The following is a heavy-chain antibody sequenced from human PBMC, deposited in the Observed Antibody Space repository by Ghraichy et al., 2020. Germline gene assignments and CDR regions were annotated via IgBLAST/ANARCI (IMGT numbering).Heavy chain of an antibody. J-gene: IGHJ4*02. D-gene: IGHD1-26*01. CDR3: ARVGTRREGYDY. V-gene: IGHV4-34*01. Sequence: SETLSLTCAVYGGSFSGYYWSWIRQPPGKGLEWIGEINHSGSTNYNPSLKSRVTISVDTSKNQFSLKLSSVTAADTAVYYCARVGTRREGYDYWGQGTLVTVSS. CDR2: INHSGST. CDR1: GGSFSGYY.